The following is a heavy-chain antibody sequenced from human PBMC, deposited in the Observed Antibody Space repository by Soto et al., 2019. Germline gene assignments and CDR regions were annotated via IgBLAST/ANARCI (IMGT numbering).Heavy chain of an antibody. J-gene: IGHJ3*02. Sequence: PGESLKISCKGSGYSFTSYWIGWVRQMPGKGLEWMGIIYPGDSDTRYSPSFQGQVTISADKSISTAYLQWSSLKASDTAMYYCARHGAWHWNDDGGDAFDIWGQGTMVTVSS. V-gene: IGHV5-51*01. CDR2: IYPGDSDT. CDR3: ARHGAWHWNDDGGDAFDI. D-gene: IGHD1-1*01. CDR1: GYSFTSYW.